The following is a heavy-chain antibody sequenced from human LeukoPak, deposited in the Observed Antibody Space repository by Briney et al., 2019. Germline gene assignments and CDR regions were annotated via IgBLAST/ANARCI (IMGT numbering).Heavy chain of an antibody. CDR3: ARASAGSGYYYGMDV. Sequence: ASVKVSCKASGYTFTSYAMHWVRQAPGQRLEWMGWINAGNGNTKYSQKFQGRVTITRDTSASTAYMELSSLRSEDTAVYYCARASAGSGYYYGMDVWGQGTTVTVSS. CDR1: GYTFTSYA. V-gene: IGHV1-3*01. J-gene: IGHJ6*02. CDR2: INAGNGNT. D-gene: IGHD3-10*01.